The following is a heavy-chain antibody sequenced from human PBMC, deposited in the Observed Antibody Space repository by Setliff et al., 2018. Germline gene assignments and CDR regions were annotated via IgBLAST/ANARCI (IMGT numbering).Heavy chain of an antibody. CDR1: DNSFTSSRYY. CDR3: VRPGGTTVVARHFDY. V-gene: IGHV4-39*01. CDR2: ISYSGTP. Sequence: TLSLPCTVPDNSFTSSRYYWGWIRPAPGSGLEWIGGISYSGTPYYNASVESRVTISIDTSRNQFSLELRSVTVADTATYYCVRPGGTTVVARHFDYWGYGTLVTVSS. J-gene: IGHJ4*01. D-gene: IGHD2-15*01.